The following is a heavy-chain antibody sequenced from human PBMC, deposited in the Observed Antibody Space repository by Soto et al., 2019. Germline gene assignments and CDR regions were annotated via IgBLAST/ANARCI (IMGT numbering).Heavy chain of an antibody. CDR3: SRAGCDGGSCYTLVGLRYGMDV. V-gene: IGHV3-30-3*01. J-gene: IGHJ6*02. Sequence: QMQLVESGGGVVQPGRSLRLSCAASGFTFRSYAMYWVRQAPGKGLEWVAVISYDGRNKYYADSVKGRFTISRDNSKNTLYLQMNSLRAEDTAVYYCSRAGCDGGSCYTLVGLRYGMDVWGQGTTVTVSS. CDR2: ISYDGRNK. D-gene: IGHD2-15*01. CDR1: GFTFRSYA.